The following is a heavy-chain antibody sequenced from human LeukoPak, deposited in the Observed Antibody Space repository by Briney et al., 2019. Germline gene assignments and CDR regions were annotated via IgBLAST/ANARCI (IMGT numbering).Heavy chain of an antibody. J-gene: IGHJ4*02. Sequence: GGSLRLSCAASGFTFSSYAMSWVRQAPGKGLEWVSSLSGSGGSPNYANSVKGRFTISRDNSKNTLYLQMNSLRAEDTAVYYCANVLGGGDTWYYFDCWGQGTLVTVSS. D-gene: IGHD1-26*01. CDR2: LSGSGGSP. CDR3: ANVLGGGDTWYYFDC. CDR1: GFTFSSYA. V-gene: IGHV3-23*01.